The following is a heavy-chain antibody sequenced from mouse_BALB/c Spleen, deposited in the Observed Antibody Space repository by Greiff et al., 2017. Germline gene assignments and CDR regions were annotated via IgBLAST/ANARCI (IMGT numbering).Heavy chain of an antibody. D-gene: IGHD1-1*01. CDR2: ISSGGSYT. Sequence: EVQGVESGGDLVKPGGSLKLSCAASGFTFSSYGMSWVRQTPDKRLEWVATISSGGSYTYYPDSVKGRFTISRDNAKNTLYLQMSSLKSEDTAMYYCARHVFITTVEGSYLDYWGQGTTLTVSS. CDR1: GFTFSSYG. J-gene: IGHJ2*01. V-gene: IGHV5-6*01. CDR3: ARHVFITTVEGSYLDY.